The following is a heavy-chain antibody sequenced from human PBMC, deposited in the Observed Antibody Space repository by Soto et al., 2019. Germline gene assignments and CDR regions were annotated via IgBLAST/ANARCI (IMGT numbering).Heavy chain of an antibody. CDR2: IYYSGTT. Sequence: SETLALSFTVSGGSISSGDYYWSWIRKPPGKGLEWIGYIYYSGTTDYHPSLKSRVTISVDTSKKQFSLKLSSVTAADTAVYFCDRDRLVGTTAWFDPWGPGTLVTVSS. V-gene: IGHV4-30-4*02. D-gene: IGHD1-26*01. J-gene: IGHJ5*02. CDR3: DRDRLVGTTAWFDP. CDR1: GGSISSGDYY.